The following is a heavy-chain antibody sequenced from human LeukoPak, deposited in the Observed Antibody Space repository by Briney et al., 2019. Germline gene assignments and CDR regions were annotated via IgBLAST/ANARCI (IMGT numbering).Heavy chain of an antibody. J-gene: IGHJ4*02. Sequence: SETLSLTCSVSGGSISSRFYYWGWIRQPPGKGLEWIGSIYHSGSTYFNPSLKSRVTISVDTSQNHFSLKLSSVTAADTAVYFCARRASGTQHFDNWGQGTLVTVSS. CDR2: IYHSGST. V-gene: IGHV4-39*02. CDR3: ARRASGTQHFDN. CDR1: GGSISSRFYY. D-gene: IGHD3-10*01.